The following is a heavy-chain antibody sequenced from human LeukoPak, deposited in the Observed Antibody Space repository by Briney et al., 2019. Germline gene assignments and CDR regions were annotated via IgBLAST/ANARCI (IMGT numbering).Heavy chain of an antibody. CDR2: TNTNTRNP. CDR1: GYTVTSYA. Sequence: ASVKVSCKASGYTVTSYAMNWVRQAPGHGREWMGWTNTNTRNPTYAQGFTGRFVFSLETSVTTAYLQISSLKAEDTTVYYCARDTVQLYYYYFMDVCGKGTTVTVPS. V-gene: IGHV7-4-1*02. J-gene: IGHJ6*03. D-gene: IGHD5-18*01. CDR3: ARDTVQLYYYYFMDV.